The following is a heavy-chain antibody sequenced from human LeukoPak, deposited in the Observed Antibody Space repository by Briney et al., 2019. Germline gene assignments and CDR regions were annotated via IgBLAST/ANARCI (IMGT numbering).Heavy chain of an antibody. CDR1: GGTFSSYA. D-gene: IGHD2-21*01. CDR2: IIPIFGTA. CDR3: ARVGDRYFQH. Sequence: ASVKVSCKASGGTFSSYAISWVRQAPGQGLEWMGGIIPIFGTANYAQKFQGRVTITADESTSTAYMELSSLRSEDTAVYYCARVGDRYFQHWGQGTLVTVSS. J-gene: IGHJ1*01. V-gene: IGHV1-69*13.